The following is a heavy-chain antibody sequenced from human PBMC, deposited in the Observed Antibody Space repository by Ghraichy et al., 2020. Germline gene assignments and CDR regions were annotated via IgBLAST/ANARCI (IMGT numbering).Heavy chain of an antibody. CDR3: ARHGRSGLAVYYFDY. Sequence: SETLSLTCTVSGGSISSSSYYWGWIRQPPGKGLEWIGSIYYSGSTYYNPSLKSRVTISVDTSKNQFSLKLSSVTAADTAVYYCARHGRSGLAVYYFDYWGQGTLVTVSS. V-gene: IGHV4-39*01. CDR2: IYYSGST. CDR1: GGSISSSSYY. J-gene: IGHJ4*02.